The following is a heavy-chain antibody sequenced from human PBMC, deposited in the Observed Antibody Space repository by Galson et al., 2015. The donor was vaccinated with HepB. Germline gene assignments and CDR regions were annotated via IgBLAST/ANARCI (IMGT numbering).Heavy chain of an antibody. J-gene: IGHJ4*02. CDR3: ARDGVAPGIYFDH. CDR2: INQDGSEK. V-gene: IGHV3-7*03. CDR1: GFTFNSHW. D-gene: IGHD6-13*01. Sequence: SLRLSCAASGFTFNSHWMSWVRQAPGKGLEWVANINQDGSEKYYVDSVKGRFTISRDNAENSLFLQINSLRAEDTAVYYCARDGVAPGIYFDHWGQGTLVTVSS.